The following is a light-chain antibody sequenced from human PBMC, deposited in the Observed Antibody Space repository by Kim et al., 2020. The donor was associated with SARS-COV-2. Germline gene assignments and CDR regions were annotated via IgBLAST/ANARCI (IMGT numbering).Light chain of an antibody. CDR2: EVS. V-gene: IGLV2-23*02. CDR1: SSDVGSYNL. Sequence: GQTITISCTGTSSDVGSYNLVSWYQQHPGKAPNLMIYEVSKRPSGVSNRFSGSKSGNTASLTISGLQAEDEADYYCCSCAGSSTFVFGTGTKVTVL. J-gene: IGLJ1*01. CDR3: CSCAGSSTFV.